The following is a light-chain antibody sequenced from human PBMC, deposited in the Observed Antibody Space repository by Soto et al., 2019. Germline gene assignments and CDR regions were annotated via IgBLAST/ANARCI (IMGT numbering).Light chain of an antibody. V-gene: IGKV3-15*01. CDR2: DTS. CDR3: QHYVNWPLT. Sequence: EIVMTQSPATVSVSPGEGATLSCRASQGIGDTLAWYQQKPGQTPRLLIYDTSIRATGVPARFSGSRSGAEFTLTISSLQSEDFAVYYCQHYVNWPLTFGRGTKVDIK. J-gene: IGKJ4*01. CDR1: QGIGDT.